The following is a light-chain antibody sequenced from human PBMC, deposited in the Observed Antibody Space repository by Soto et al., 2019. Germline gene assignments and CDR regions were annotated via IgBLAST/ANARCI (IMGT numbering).Light chain of an antibody. Sequence: TQSPFTLSLSPGDRATLSCMASQSISSWLAWYQQKPGKAPKLLIYDASSLESGVPSRFSGSGSGTEFTLTTSSLQPDDFATYYCQQYNSYPWTFGQGTKVDIK. V-gene: IGKV1-5*01. J-gene: IGKJ1*01. CDR3: QQYNSYPWT. CDR1: QSISSW. CDR2: DAS.